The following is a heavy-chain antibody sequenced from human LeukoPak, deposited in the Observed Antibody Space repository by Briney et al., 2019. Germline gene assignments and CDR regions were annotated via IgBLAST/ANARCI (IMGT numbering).Heavy chain of an antibody. V-gene: IGHV4-34*01. CDR2: INHSGGT. CDR1: GGSFSGYY. CDR3: ARRTGYNYGFRAFDI. D-gene: IGHD5-18*01. J-gene: IGHJ3*02. Sequence: TASETLSLTCAVYGGSFSGYYWNWIRQSPGKGLEWIGEINHSGGTNYNPSLKSRVTISVDTSKNQFSLKLSSVTAADTAVYYCARRTGYNYGFRAFDIWGQGTMVTVSS.